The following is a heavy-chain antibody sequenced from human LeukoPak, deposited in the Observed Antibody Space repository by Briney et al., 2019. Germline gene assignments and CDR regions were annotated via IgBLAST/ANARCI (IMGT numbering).Heavy chain of an antibody. J-gene: IGHJ4*02. CDR2: INPNSGGT. D-gene: IGHD6-13*01. CDR3: ARDLTAAGRTDY. Sequence: ASVKVSCKASGYTFTSYDINWVRQATGQGLEWMGWINPNSGGTNYAQKFQGRVTMTRDTSISTAYMELSRLRSDDTAVYYCARDLTAAGRTDYWGQGTLVTVSS. V-gene: IGHV1-2*02. CDR1: GYTFTSYD.